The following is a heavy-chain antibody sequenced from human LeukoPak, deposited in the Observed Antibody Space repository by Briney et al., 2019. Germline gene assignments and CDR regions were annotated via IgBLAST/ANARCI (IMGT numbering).Heavy chain of an antibody. CDR2: ISAYNGNT. D-gene: IGHD3-22*01. CDR1: GYTFTSYY. CDR3: ARDKAYRYYDSSGYSD. Sequence: ASVKVSCKASGYTFTSYYIHWVRQAPGQGLEWMGWISAYNGNTNYAQKLQGRVTMTTDTSTSTAYMELRSLRSDDTAVYYCARDKAYRYYDSSGYSDWGQGTLVTVSS. J-gene: IGHJ4*02. V-gene: IGHV1-18*04.